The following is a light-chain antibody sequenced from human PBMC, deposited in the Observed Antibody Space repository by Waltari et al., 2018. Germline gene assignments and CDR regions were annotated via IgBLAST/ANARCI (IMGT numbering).Light chain of an antibody. CDR2: DVS. V-gene: IGLV2-14*03. CDR3: SSYTSNNAV. Sequence: QSALTQPASVSGSPGPSIPVSCPGISYYVGIDNFVSLFQHHPGKAPKVVIYDVSYRPSGVSDRFSGSKSGNTASLTISGLQAEDEADYYCSSYTSNNAVFGGGTKLTVL. J-gene: IGLJ3*02. CDR1: SYYVGIDNF.